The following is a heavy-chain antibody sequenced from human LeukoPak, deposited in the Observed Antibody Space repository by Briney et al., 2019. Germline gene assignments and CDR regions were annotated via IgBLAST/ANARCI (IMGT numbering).Heavy chain of an antibody. J-gene: IGHJ4*02. Sequence: PGGSLRLSCAASGFTFSSFWMSWVRQAPGEGLEWVANIKQEGGEKYYVDSVKGRFTISRDNAKNSMYLQMNSLRAEDTAVYYCARDLDNGDVIDYCGQGSLVTLSS. D-gene: IGHD4-17*01. CDR3: ARDLDNGDVIDY. V-gene: IGHV3-7*01. CDR2: IKQEGGEK. CDR1: GFTFSSFW.